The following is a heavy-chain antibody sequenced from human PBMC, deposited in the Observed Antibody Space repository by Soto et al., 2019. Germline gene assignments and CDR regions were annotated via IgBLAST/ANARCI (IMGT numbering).Heavy chain of an antibody. CDR1: SGSNSSSNW. Sequence: QVQLQESGPGLVKPSGTLSLTCAVSSGSNSSSNWWSWVRQPPGKGLEWIGEIYHSGSTNYNPSLKSRVTISVDKSKNQFSLKLSSVTAADTAVYYCASALKAAAGYFDYWGQGTLVTVSS. V-gene: IGHV4-4*02. J-gene: IGHJ4*02. CDR3: ASALKAAAGYFDY. D-gene: IGHD6-13*01. CDR2: IYHSGST.